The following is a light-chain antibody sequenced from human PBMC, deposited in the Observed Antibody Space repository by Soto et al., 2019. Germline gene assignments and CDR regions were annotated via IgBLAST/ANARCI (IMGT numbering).Light chain of an antibody. CDR2: EVS. V-gene: IGLV2-14*01. Sequence: QSALTQPASVSGSPGRSITISCTGTSSDVGGYNYVSWYQQHPGKAPKLMIYEVSNRPSGVSNRFSGSKSGNTASLTISGLQAEDEADYYCSSYTSSSPPVFGTGTKLTVL. CDR3: SSYTSSSPPV. CDR1: SSDVGGYNY. J-gene: IGLJ1*01.